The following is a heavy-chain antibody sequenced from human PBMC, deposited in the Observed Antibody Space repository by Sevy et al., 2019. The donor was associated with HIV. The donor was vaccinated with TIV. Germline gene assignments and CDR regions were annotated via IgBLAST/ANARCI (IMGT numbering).Heavy chain of an antibody. CDR1: GFSFDSYG. CDR2: ISGSGTRT. Sequence: GGSLRLSCAVSGFSFDSYGMTWVRQAPGKGLEWVSGISGSGTRTYYADSVKGRFSISRDNSKNRLYLQMNSLRSEETGLNYCAKGGGGHYDPDEIGYYFYYYNMDVWGKGTTVTVSS. V-gene: IGHV3-23*01. CDR3: AKGGGGHYDPDEIGYYFYYYNMDV. D-gene: IGHD3-22*01. J-gene: IGHJ6*03.